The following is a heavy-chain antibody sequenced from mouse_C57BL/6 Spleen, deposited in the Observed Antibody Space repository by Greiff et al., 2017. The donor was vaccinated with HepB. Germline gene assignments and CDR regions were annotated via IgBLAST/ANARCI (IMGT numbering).Heavy chain of an antibody. D-gene: IGHD1-1*01. CDR2: ISYDGSN. CDR1: GYSITSGYY. J-gene: IGHJ2*01. Sequence: EVKLQESGPGLVKPSQSLSLTCSVTGYSITSGYYWNWIRQFPGNKLEWMGYISYDGSNNYNPSLKNRISITRDTSKNQFFLKLNSVTTEDTATYYCARVDYYGSSYGYWGQGTTLTVSS. CDR3: ARVDYYGSSYGY. V-gene: IGHV3-6*01.